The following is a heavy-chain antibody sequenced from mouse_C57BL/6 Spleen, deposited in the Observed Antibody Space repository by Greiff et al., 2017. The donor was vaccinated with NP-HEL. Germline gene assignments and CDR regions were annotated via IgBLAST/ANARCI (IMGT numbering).Heavy chain of an antibody. CDR2: INPNNGGT. CDR1: GYTFTDYN. D-gene: IGHD2-5*01. J-gene: IGHJ3*01. V-gene: IGHV1-18*01. Sequence: EVQLQQSGPELVKPGASVKIPCKASGYTFTDYNMDWVKQSHGKSLEWIGDINPNNGGTIYNQKFKGKATLTVDKSSSTAYMELRSLTSEDTAVYYCARRRGSNYPFAYWGQGTLVTVSA. CDR3: ARRRGSNYPFAY.